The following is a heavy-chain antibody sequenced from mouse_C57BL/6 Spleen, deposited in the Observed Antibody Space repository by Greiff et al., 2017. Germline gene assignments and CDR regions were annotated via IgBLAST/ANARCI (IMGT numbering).Heavy chain of an antibody. D-gene: IGHD2-1*01. Sequence: QVQLQQPGAELVMPGASVKLSCKASGYTFTSYWMHWVKQRPGQGLEWIGEIDPSDSYTNYNQKLKGKSTLTVDKSSSTAYMQLSSLTSEDSAVYYCARSGGNYSYWGQGTTLTVSS. CDR2: IDPSDSYT. V-gene: IGHV1-69*01. CDR3: ARSGGNYSY. CDR1: GYTFTSYW. J-gene: IGHJ2*01.